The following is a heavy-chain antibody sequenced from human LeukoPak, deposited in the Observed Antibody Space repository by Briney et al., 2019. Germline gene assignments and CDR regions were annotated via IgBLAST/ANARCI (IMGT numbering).Heavy chain of an antibody. CDR3: ARTGYNYGTPLNN. Sequence: PGGSLRLSCAASGFTFSSYSMNWVRQAPGKGLEWVSGITYGDGSTYYADSLKGRFTISRDNSKNTLYLQMNSLRAEDTAVYYCARTGYNYGTPLNNWGQGTLVTVSS. CDR1: GFTFSSYS. V-gene: IGHV3-23*01. CDR2: ITYGDGST. D-gene: IGHD5-18*01. J-gene: IGHJ4*02.